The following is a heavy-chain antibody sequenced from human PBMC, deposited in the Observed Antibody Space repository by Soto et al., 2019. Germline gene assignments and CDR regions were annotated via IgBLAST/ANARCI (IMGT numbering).Heavy chain of an antibody. Sequence: EVQLVESGGGLVQPGGSLRLSCAASGFTFSSYWMSWVRQAPGKGLEWVANIKQAGSEKYYVDSVKGRFTISRDNAKNALYLHKNSLRAEDTAVYYCARDRAYCSSTSFSSLSYYYYYMDVWGKGTTVTVSS. J-gene: IGHJ6*03. CDR1: GFTFSSYW. D-gene: IGHD2-2*01. CDR3: ARDRAYCSSTSFSSLSYYYYYMDV. V-gene: IGHV3-7*01. CDR2: IKQAGSEK.